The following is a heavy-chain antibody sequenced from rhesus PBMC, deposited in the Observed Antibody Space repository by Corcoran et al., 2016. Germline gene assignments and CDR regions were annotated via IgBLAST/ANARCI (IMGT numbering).Heavy chain of an antibody. D-gene: IGHD3-3*01. Sequence: QVQLQESGPGLLKPSDTLSLTCAVSGGSISGGSGWGWIRPPPGKGLEWIGSIYSSNGNTYYNPSLKSRVTISTDTSKNQFSLKLSSVTAADTAVYYCARGGRGYNIWTGYYTSFFDYWGQGVLVTVSS. CDR2: IYSSNGNT. CDR3: ARGGRGYNIWTGYYTSFFDY. CDR1: GGSISGGSG. J-gene: IGHJ4*01. V-gene: IGHV4S7*01.